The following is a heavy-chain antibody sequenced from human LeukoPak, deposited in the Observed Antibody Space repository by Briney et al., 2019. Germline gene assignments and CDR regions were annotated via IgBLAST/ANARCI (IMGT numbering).Heavy chain of an antibody. D-gene: IGHD6-13*01. CDR1: GGSISSYY. J-gene: IGHJ4*02. V-gene: IGHV4-59*01. Sequence: SETLSLTCTVSGGSISSYYWSWIRQPTGKGLEWIGYIYYSGTTNYNPSLKSRVTISVDTSKNQFSLKLSSVTAADTAVYYCARGVYIAAAQYAYWGQGTLVTVSS. CDR2: IYYSGTT. CDR3: ARGVYIAAAQYAY.